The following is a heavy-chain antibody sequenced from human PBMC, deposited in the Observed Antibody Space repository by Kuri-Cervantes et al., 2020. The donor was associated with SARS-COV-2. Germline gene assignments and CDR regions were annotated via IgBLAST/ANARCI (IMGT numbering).Heavy chain of an antibody. V-gene: IGHV3-30-3*01. Sequence: GESLKISCAASGFTFISYAMHWVRQAPGKGLEWVAVISYDGSNKYFAESVKGRFTISRDNSKNTLYLQMSSLRAEDTAMYYCARDSSITPRDFDYWGQGTLVTVSS. J-gene: IGHJ4*02. CDR3: ARDSSITPRDFDY. CDR2: ISYDGSNK. CDR1: GFTFISYA. D-gene: IGHD6-13*01.